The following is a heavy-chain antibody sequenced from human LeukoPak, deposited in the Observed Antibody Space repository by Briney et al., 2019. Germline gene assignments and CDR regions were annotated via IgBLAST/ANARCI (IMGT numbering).Heavy chain of an antibody. V-gene: IGHV4-34*01. Sequence: SETLSLTCDVYGGSFSGYYWSWIRQPPGKGLEWIGEINHSGSTNYNPSLKSRVTISVDTSKNQFSLKLSSVTAADTAVYYCARGPNDFWSGYYNWFDPWGQGTLVTVSS. D-gene: IGHD3-3*01. CDR1: GGSFSGYY. CDR3: ARGPNDFWSGYYNWFDP. CDR2: INHSGST. J-gene: IGHJ5*02.